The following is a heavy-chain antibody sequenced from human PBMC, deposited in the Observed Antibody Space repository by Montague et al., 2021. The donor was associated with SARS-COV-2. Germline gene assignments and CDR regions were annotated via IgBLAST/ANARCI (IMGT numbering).Heavy chain of an antibody. V-gene: IGHV4-39*01. D-gene: IGHD3-22*01. CDR3: ARGSRITMIVVVIPGGFDP. J-gene: IGHJ5*02. CDR2: IYYSGST. Sequence: SETLSLTCTVSGGSISSSSYYWGWIRQPPGKGLEWIGSIYYSGSTYYNPSLKSRVTISADTSKNQFSLKLSSVTAADTAVYYCARGSRITMIVVVIPGGFDPWGQGTLVTVSS. CDR1: GGSISSSSYY.